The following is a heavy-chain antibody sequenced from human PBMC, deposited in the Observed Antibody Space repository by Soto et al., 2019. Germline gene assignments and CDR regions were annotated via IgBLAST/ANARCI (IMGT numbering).Heavy chain of an antibody. V-gene: IGHV1-3*01. CDR1: GYTFTSYA. D-gene: IGHD6-19*01. J-gene: IGHJ3*02. CDR3: ARPLYSSGWYVGAFDI. Sequence: ASVKVSCKASGYTFTSYAMHWVRQAPGQRLEWMGWINAGNGNTKYSQKFQGRVTITRDTSASTAYMELSSLRSEDTAVYYCARPLYSSGWYVGAFDIWGQGTMVTVSS. CDR2: INAGNGNT.